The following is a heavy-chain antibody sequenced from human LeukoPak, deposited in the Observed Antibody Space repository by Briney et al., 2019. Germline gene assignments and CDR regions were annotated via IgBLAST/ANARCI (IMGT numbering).Heavy chain of an antibody. CDR2: ISYDGSSK. J-gene: IGHJ4*02. CDR3: ARDGRSGSNYGRVDY. Sequence: GGSLRLSCVASGFTFSSYAMHWVRQAPGKGLEWVTVISYDGSSKYYADSVKGRFTISRDNSKNTLYLQMNSLRAEDTAVYYCARDGRSGSNYGRVDYWGQGTLVTVSS. CDR1: GFTFSSYA. D-gene: IGHD1-26*01. V-gene: IGHV3-30*04.